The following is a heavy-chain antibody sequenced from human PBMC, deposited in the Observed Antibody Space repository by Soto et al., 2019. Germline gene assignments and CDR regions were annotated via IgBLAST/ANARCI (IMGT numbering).Heavy chain of an antibody. Sequence: QVQLVQSGAEVKKPGASVKVSCQASGYTFTGYYMHWVRQAPGQGLEWMGWINPNSGGTNYAQKFQGRVTMTRDTSISTAYMELSRLRSDDTAGYYCARDLVDILTGYYRGHWFDPWGQGTLVTVSS. CDR3: ARDLVDILTGYYRGHWFDP. J-gene: IGHJ5*02. CDR2: INPNSGGT. CDR1: GYTFTGYY. V-gene: IGHV1-2*02. D-gene: IGHD3-9*01.